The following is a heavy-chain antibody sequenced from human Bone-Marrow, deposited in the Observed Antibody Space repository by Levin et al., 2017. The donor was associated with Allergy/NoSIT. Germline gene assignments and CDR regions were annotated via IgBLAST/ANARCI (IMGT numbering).Heavy chain of an antibody. CDR2: MKQDGSEK. CDR3: ARGREKDSSRWYRAFDL. CDR1: EFTFSRYW. V-gene: IGHV3-7*04. Sequence: PGGSLRLSCAASEFTFSRYWMTWVRHAPGKRLEWVATMKQDGSEKYYVDSVKGRFTISRDDFNNTLYLRMNGLRADDTAVYYCARGREKDSSRWYRAFDLWGRGTMVTVS. J-gene: IGHJ3*01. D-gene: IGHD6-13*01.